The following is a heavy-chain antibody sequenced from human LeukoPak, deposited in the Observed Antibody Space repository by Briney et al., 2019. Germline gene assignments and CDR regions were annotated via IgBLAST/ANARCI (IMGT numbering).Heavy chain of an antibody. CDR1: GASLSNTDFY. D-gene: IGHD3-9*01. CDR2: IYYSGST. J-gene: IGHJ4*02. CDR3: ARLTKGRYFDYIFDY. Sequence: SETPSLTCTVSGASLSNTDFYWGWIRQPPGKGLQWIGNIYYSGSTYYNPSLSSRVTMSVDTSKNQFSLKMTSVTAADTAVYYCARLTKGRYFDYIFDYWGQGTLFTVST. V-gene: IGHV4-39*01.